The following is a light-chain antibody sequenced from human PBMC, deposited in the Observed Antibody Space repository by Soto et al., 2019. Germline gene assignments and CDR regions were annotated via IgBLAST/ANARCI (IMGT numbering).Light chain of an antibody. J-gene: IGKJ1*01. V-gene: IGKV1-6*01. CDR1: QGIESD. CDR3: LLDHDDSWT. Sequence: AIQMTQSPSSLSASVGDRITITCRASQGIESDLSWYQQRPGKDPKLLIYAASNVHSGVPPRFSGSRSGTEFTLTISNLQPEDFASYYCLLDHDDSWTFGQGTKVDIK. CDR2: AAS.